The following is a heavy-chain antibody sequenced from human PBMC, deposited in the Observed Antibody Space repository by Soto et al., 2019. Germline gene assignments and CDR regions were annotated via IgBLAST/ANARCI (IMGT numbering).Heavy chain of an antibody. CDR3: ARYGYSSGWYLGTGMDV. V-gene: IGHV1-18*04. J-gene: IGHJ6*02. Sequence: QVHLVQSGAEVKKPGASLKVSCQDSGYSFRDYVISCVRQAPGQGLAWVGWISTYNGNTNYAQKFQGRVTMTTDTSANTAYMELRSLRSDDTAMYYCARYGYSSGWYLGTGMDVWGQGTPVNVSS. CDR2: ISTYNGNT. CDR1: GYSFRDYV. D-gene: IGHD6-19*01.